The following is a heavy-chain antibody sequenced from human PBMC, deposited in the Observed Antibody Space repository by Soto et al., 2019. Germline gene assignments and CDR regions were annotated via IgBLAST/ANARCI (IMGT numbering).Heavy chain of an antibody. Sequence: QVHLVESGGGVVQPGRSLRLSCAASGFTFGSHGMHWVRQAPGKGLEWVALISYGGGNTYYTDSVEGRFTISRDNSKNTLYLQMNSLRVEDTAVYYCAKDGTHCSDGSCYGMDVWGQGTTVTVFS. V-gene: IGHV3-30*18. CDR1: GFTFGSHG. J-gene: IGHJ6*02. D-gene: IGHD2-15*01. CDR3: AKDGTHCSDGSCYGMDV. CDR2: ISYGGGNT.